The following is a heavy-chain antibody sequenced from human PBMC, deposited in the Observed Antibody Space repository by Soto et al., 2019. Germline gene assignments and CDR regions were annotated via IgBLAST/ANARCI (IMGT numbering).Heavy chain of an antibody. J-gene: IGHJ4*02. CDR1: AYTLTNYG. CDR2: ISAYSGNT. Sequence: ASVKVSCKASAYTLTNYGISWVRQAPGQGLEWMGWISAYSGNTNYAQKLQGRVTMTTDTSTSTAYMELRSLRSDDTAVYYCARVPRATYYYDSSGYYEIDYWGQGTLVTVSS. D-gene: IGHD3-22*01. CDR3: ARVPRATYYYDSSGYYEIDY. V-gene: IGHV1-18*01.